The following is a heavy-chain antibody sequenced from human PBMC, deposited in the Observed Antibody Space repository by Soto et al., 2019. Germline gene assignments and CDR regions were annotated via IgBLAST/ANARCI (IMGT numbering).Heavy chain of an antibody. Sequence: ASVKVSCKASGYTFTSYDINWVRQATGQGLEWMGWMNPNSGDTGYAQKFQGRVTMTRNTSISTAYMELSSLRSEDTAVYYCARLKLLWFGEPHLYFDYWGQGTLVTVS. CDR2: MNPNSGDT. V-gene: IGHV1-8*01. J-gene: IGHJ4*02. CDR3: ARLKLLWFGEPHLYFDY. D-gene: IGHD3-10*01. CDR1: GYTFTSYD.